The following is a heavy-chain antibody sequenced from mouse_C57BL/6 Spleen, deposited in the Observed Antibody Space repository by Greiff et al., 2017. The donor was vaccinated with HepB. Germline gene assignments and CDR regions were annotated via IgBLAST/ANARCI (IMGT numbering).Heavy chain of an antibody. Sequence: EVMLVESGGGLVKPGGSLKLSCAASGFTFSSYAMSWVRQTPEKRLEWVATISDGGSYTYYPDNVKGRFTISRDNAKNNLYLQMSHLKSEDTAMYYCARDQGGYYGSSPFAYWGQGTLVTVSA. CDR2: ISDGGSYT. J-gene: IGHJ3*01. V-gene: IGHV5-4*01. CDR3: ARDQGGYYGSSPFAY. CDR1: GFTFSSYA. D-gene: IGHD1-1*01.